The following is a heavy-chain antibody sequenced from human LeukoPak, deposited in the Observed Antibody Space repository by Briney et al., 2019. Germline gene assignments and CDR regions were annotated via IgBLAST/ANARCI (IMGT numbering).Heavy chain of an antibody. CDR1: GFNFSDVW. CDR2: IKTKTDGRAT. CDR3: VRRITSTGDY. J-gene: IGHJ4*02. D-gene: IGHD3-16*01. Sequence: PGGSLRLSCEASGFNFSDVWMNWVRQAPGKGLEWIGRIKTKTDGRATEYAAPAKGRFTISRDDSKSTVYLHMNSLKTEDTALYYCVRRITSTGDYWGQGTLGTVSS. V-gene: IGHV3-15*01.